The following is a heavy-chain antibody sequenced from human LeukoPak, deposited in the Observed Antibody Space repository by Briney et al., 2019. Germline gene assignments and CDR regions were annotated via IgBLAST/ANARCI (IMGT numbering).Heavy chain of an antibody. CDR2: ISYDGSNE. J-gene: IGHJ6*02. Sequence: GGSLRLSCAASGFTFSTYAMLWVRQAPGKGREWVVIISYDGSNEYYADSVKGRFTISRDTSKSTLYLQMNSLRAEDTAVYYCARGGPGYSSAWTNYGLAVWGQGTTVTVSS. CDR1: GFTFSTYA. CDR3: ARGGPGYSSAWTNYGLAV. D-gene: IGHD6-19*01. V-gene: IGHV3-30-3*01.